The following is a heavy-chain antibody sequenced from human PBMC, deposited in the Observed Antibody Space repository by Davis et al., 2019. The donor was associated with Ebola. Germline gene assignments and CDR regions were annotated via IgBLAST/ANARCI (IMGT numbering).Heavy chain of an antibody. Sequence: ASVKVSCKTFGYTFTSYGITWVRQAPGQGLEWMGWISAYNGKTSYAQNFQDRVTMTTDTSITTAYMELSSLNSDDTAIYYCARPILPEVTHCGVDYWGQGTLVTVSS. V-gene: IGHV1-18*01. J-gene: IGHJ4*02. CDR1: GYTFTSYG. CDR3: ARPILPEVTHCGVDY. CDR2: ISAYNGKT. D-gene: IGHD1-14*01.